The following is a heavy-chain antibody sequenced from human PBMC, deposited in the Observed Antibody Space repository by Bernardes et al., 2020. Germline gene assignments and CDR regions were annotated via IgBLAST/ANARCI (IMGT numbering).Heavy chain of an antibody. J-gene: IGHJ4*02. Sequence: GGSLRLSCAASGFTFSSYAMSWVRQAPGKGLEWVSAISGSGGSTYYADSVKGRFTISRDNSKNTLYLQMNSLRAEDTAVYYCAKDNGVSPGDYGYAGYYFDYWGQGTLVTVSS. D-gene: IGHD5-18*01. V-gene: IGHV3-23*01. CDR2: ISGSGGST. CDR1: GFTFSSYA. CDR3: AKDNGVSPGDYGYAGYYFDY.